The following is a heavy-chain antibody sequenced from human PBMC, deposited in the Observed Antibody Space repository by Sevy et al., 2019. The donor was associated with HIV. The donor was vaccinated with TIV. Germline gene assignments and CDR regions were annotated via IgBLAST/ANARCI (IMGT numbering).Heavy chain of an antibody. CDR2: ISDRGTTI. V-gene: IGHV3-48*01. J-gene: IGHJ4*02. Sequence: GGSLRLSCAASGFPFNTYSMNWIRQAPGKGLEWVSYISDRGTTIYYAESVRGRFTISRDNAGNSLYLQMNNLTAEDTAMYYCTRVVWGTYRFEDYWGPGTLVTVSS. CDR3: TRVVWGTYRFEDY. D-gene: IGHD3-16*02. CDR1: GFPFNTYS.